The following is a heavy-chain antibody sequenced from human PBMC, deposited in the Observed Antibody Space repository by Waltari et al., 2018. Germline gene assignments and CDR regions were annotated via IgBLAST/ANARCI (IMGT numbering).Heavy chain of an antibody. CDR1: GYSISSGYY. CDR3: ASGYYDTGPPDAVDI. CDR2: IYHSGRT. J-gene: IGHJ3*02. D-gene: IGHD3-22*01. V-gene: IGHV4-38-2*01. Sequence: QVQLQESGPGLVKPSETLSLTCAVSGYSISSGYYWGWIRQPPGKGLEWIGSIYHSGRTYDNLSLKSRVTISVDTSKNQVSRKLSSVTAADTAVYYCASGYYDTGPPDAVDIWGQGTMVTVSS.